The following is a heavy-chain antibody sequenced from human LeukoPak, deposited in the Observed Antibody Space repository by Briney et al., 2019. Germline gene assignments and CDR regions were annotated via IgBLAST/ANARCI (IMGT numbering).Heavy chain of an antibody. Sequence: PSETLSLTCTVSGGSISSYYWSWIRQPPGKGLEWIGYIYYSGSTNYNPSLKSRVTISVDTSKNQFSLKLSSVTAAGTAVYYCARHVGNIVVVPAAGSSWFDPWGQGTLVTVSS. CDR3: ARHVGNIVVVPAAGSSWFDP. CDR2: IYYSGST. J-gene: IGHJ5*02. CDR1: GGSISSYY. D-gene: IGHD2-2*01. V-gene: IGHV4-59*08.